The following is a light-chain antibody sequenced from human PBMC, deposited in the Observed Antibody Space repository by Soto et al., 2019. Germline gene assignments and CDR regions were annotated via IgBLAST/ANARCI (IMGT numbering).Light chain of an antibody. Sequence: QSALTQPASVSGSPGQSITISCTGTSSDVGGYNYVSWYQHHPGKVPKLMIYEVTNRPSGISNRFSGSKSGNTASLTISGLQAEDEADYYCSSYTTSYPQVFGGGTQLTVL. V-gene: IGLV2-14*01. CDR2: EVT. CDR3: SSYTTSYPQV. J-gene: IGLJ2*01. CDR1: SSDVGGYNY.